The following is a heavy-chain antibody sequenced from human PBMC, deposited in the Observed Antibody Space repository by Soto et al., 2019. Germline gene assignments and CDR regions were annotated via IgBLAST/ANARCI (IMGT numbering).Heavy chain of an antibody. CDR2: IYPGDSDT. CDR3: ARYSGYDFESYYYYGMDV. Sequence: GESLKISCKGSGYSFTSYWIGWVRQMPGKGLEWMGIIYPGDSDTRYSPSFQGQVTISADKSISTAYLQWSSLKASDTAMYYCARYSGYDFESYYYYGMDVWGQGTTVTVSS. CDR1: GYSFTSYW. V-gene: IGHV5-51*01. D-gene: IGHD5-12*01. J-gene: IGHJ6*02.